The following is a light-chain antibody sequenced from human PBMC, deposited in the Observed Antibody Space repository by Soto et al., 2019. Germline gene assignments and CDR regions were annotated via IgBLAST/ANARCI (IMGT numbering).Light chain of an antibody. CDR2: EVS. J-gene: IGLJ1*01. CDR1: SSDIGDYNY. Sequence: QPVLTQPASVSGSPGQSITISCTGTSSDIGDYNYVSWYQQHPGKAPKLMIYEVSNRPSGVSNRFSGSKSGNTASLTISGLQADDEADYYCSSYTSTSSYVFGTGTKVTVL. V-gene: IGLV2-14*01. CDR3: SSYTSTSSYV.